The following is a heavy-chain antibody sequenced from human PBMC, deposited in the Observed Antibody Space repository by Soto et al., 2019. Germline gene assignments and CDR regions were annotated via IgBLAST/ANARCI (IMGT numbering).Heavy chain of an antibody. V-gene: IGHV3-74*01. CDR1: GFTFSSYW. CDR2: INSDGSST. Sequence: PGGSLRLSCAASGFTFSSYWMHWVRQAPGKGLVWVSRINSDGSSTSYADSVKGRFTISRDNAKNTLYLQMNSLRAEDTALYYCAKNGLDNSPSAIDSWGPGTLVTVSS. CDR3: AKNGLDNSPSAIDS. J-gene: IGHJ4*02. D-gene: IGHD1-1*01.